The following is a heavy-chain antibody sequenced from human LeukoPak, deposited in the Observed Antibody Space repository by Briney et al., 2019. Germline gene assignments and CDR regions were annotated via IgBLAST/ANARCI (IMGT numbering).Heavy chain of an antibody. CDR3: ARRGGGRLRYFDWLNRSFDY. Sequence: SETLSLTCAVYGGSFSGYYWSWIRQPPGKGLEWIGEINHSGSTNYNPSLKSRVIISVDTSKNQFSLKLSSVTAADTAVYYCARRGGGRLRYFDWLNRSFDYWGQGTLVTVSS. D-gene: IGHD3-9*01. CDR2: INHSGST. J-gene: IGHJ4*02. V-gene: IGHV4-34*01. CDR1: GGSFSGYY.